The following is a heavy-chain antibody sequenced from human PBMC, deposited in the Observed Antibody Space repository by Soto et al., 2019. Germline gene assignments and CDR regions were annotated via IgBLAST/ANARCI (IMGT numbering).Heavy chain of an antibody. CDR2: IYYSGST. CDR1: GGSISSGDYY. D-gene: IGHD3-22*01. Sequence: SETLSLTCTVSGGSISSGDYYWSWIRQPPGKGLEWIGYIYYSGSTYYNPSLKSRVTISVDTSKNQFSPKLSSVTAADTAVYYCARGGDYYDSSGHAFDIWGQGTMVTVSS. V-gene: IGHV4-30-4*01. CDR3: ARGGDYYDSSGHAFDI. J-gene: IGHJ3*02.